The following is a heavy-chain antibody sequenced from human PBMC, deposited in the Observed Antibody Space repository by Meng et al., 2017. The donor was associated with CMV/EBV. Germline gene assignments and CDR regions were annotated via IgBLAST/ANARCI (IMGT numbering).Heavy chain of an antibody. CDR2: IRYDGSNK. CDR1: GFTFSSYG. J-gene: IGHJ6*02. CDR3: AKDGTIFGAYYYYYGMDV. V-gene: IGHV3-30*02. D-gene: IGHD3-3*01. Sequence: GESLKISCAASGFTFSSYGMHWVRQAPGKGLEWVAFIRYDGSNKYYADSVNGRFTISRDNSKNTLYLQMNSLRAEDTAVYYCAKDGTIFGAYYYYYGMDVWGQGTTVTVSS.